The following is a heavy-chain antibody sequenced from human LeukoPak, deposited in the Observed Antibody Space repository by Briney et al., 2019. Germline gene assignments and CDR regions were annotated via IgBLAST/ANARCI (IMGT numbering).Heavy chain of an antibody. D-gene: IGHD2-2*01. CDR1: GFTFSSYA. CDR3: AKSCCSTSSCYDGFDC. Sequence: GGSLRLSCAASGFTFSSYAMSWVRQAPGKGLEWVSGISGSGGTTYYADSVEGRFTISRDNSRNTLYLQMNSLRAEDTAVYYCAKSCCSTSSCYDGFDCWGQGTLVTVSS. J-gene: IGHJ4*02. V-gene: IGHV3-23*01. CDR2: ISGSGGTT.